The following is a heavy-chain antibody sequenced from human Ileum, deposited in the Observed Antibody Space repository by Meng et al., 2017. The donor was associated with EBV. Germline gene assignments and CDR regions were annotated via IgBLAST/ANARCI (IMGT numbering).Heavy chain of an antibody. CDR2: VYHDGAT. CDR3: ARSSPIVRGLDY. V-gene: IGHV4-4*02. Sequence: QVPLQESGPGLGKPSGPLSLTCAVSGDSVSGSDWWSWVRQPPGKGLEWIGEVYHDGATNYHPSLKSRVTISLDKSKNEVNLHLNSLTAADTAVYFCARSSPIVRGLDYWGQGTLVTVSS. J-gene: IGHJ4*02. CDR1: GDSVSGSDW. D-gene: IGHD3-10*01.